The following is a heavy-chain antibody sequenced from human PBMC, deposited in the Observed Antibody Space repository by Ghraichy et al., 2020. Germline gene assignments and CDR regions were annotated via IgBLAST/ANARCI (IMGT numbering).Heavy chain of an antibody. J-gene: IGHJ4*02. D-gene: IGHD1-14*01. V-gene: IGHV2-5*02. CDR1: GFSLSSRDLG. CDR2: IYWDDAK. CDR3: ARKNPISYFDF. Sequence: SGPTLVKPTQTLTLTCTFSGFSLSSRDLGVGWIRQPPGKALEWLGPIYWDDAKNFSPSLETRLTITKDTSKNQVVLTLNNMDPVDTATYYCARKNPISYFDFWGQGILVTVSS.